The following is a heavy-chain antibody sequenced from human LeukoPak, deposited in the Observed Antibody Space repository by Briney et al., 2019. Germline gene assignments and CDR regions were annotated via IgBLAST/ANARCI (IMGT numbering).Heavy chain of an antibody. J-gene: IGHJ2*01. CDR3: ARTQAYYGSSPRGHFDL. CDR2: IKQDGSEK. D-gene: IGHD3-22*01. CDR1: GFIFSTYW. Sequence: GGSLRLSCAASGFIFSTYWMSWVRQAPGKGLEWVANIKQDGSEKYYVDAVKSRFSISRDNAKNLLYLQMNSLRAEDTAVYYCARTQAYYGSSPRGHFDLWGRGALVTVSS. V-gene: IGHV3-7*04.